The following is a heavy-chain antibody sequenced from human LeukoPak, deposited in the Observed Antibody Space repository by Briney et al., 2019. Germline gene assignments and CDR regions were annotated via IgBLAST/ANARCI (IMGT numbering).Heavy chain of an antibody. CDR2: ISGSGGST. CDR3: AKALLPRSYRSMVDY. V-gene: IGHV3-23*01. D-gene: IGHD3-16*02. Sequence: GGSLRLSCAASGFTFSSYAMSWVRQAPGKGLEWVSAISGSGGSTYYADSVKGRFTISRDNSKNTLYLQMNSLRAEDTAVYYCAKALLPRSYRSMVDYWGQGTLVTVSS. CDR1: GFTFSSYA. J-gene: IGHJ4*02.